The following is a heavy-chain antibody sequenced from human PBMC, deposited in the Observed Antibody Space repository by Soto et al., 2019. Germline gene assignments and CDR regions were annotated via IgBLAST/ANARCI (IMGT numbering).Heavy chain of an antibody. J-gene: IGHJ4*02. V-gene: IGHV3-48*03. D-gene: IGHD3-22*01. CDR3: DTYYYDSSGYYFDS. Sequence: PGGSLRLSCAASGFTFSSYEMNWVRQAPGKGLEWVSYISSSGSTIYYADSVKGRFTISRDNAKNSLYLQMNSLRAEDTAVYYCDTYYYDSSGYYFDSWGQGTLVTVSS. CDR2: ISSSGSTI. CDR1: GFTFSSYE.